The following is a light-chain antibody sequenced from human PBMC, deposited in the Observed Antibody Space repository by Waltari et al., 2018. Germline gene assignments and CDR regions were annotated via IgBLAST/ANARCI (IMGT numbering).Light chain of an antibody. CDR2: GES. Sequence: EIVMTQSPATLSVFPGESAPLSSRASQSIRSNLAWYQHKPGQAPRPLIYGESTRATGNPARFSGSGSGTEFTLTISSLQSEDFAVYFCQQYDNWLGTFGQGTKVEIK. V-gene: IGKV3-15*01. J-gene: IGKJ1*01. CDR3: QQYDNWLGT. CDR1: QSIRSN.